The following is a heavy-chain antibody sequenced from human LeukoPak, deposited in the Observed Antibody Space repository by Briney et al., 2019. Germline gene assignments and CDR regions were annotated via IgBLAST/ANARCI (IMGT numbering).Heavy chain of an antibody. Sequence: ASVKVSCKASGYTFTSYGISWVRQAPGQGLEWMGWISAYNGNTNYAQKLQGRVTMTTDTSTSTAYMELRSLRSDDTAVYYCAREVQLWFGELSGYYDMDVWGKGTTVTVSS. CDR2: ISAYNGNT. J-gene: IGHJ6*04. V-gene: IGHV1-18*04. D-gene: IGHD3-10*01. CDR3: AREVQLWFGELSGYYDMDV. CDR1: GYTFTSYG.